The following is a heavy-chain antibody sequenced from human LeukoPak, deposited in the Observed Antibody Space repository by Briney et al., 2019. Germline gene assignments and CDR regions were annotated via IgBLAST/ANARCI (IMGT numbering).Heavy chain of an antibody. D-gene: IGHD6-6*01. CDR2: ISSSSSYI. Sequence: PGGSLRLSCAASGFTFSSYSMNWVRQAPGKGLEWVSSISSSSSYIYYADSVKGRSTISRDNAKNSLYLQMNSLRAEDTAVYYCANGIAARPETFDYWGQGTLVTVSS. CDR1: GFTFSSYS. V-gene: IGHV3-21*01. J-gene: IGHJ4*02. CDR3: ANGIAARPETFDY.